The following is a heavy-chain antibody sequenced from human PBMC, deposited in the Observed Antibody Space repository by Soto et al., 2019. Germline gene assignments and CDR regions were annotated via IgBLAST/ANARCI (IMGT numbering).Heavy chain of an antibody. CDR2: ISSSSSYI. J-gene: IGHJ4*02. V-gene: IGHV3-21*01. Sequence: EVQLVESGGGLVKPGGSLRLSCAASGFTFSSYSMNWVRQAPGKGLEWVSSISSSSSYIYYADSVKGRFTISRDNAKNSLYLQMNSLRAEDTAVYYCARDASFDCLLKANLDYWGQGTLVTVSS. D-gene: IGHD3-9*01. CDR3: ARDASFDCLLKANLDY. CDR1: GFTFSSYS.